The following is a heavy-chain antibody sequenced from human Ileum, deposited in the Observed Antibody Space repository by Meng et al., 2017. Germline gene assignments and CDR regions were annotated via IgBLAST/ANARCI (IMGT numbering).Heavy chain of an antibody. Sequence: GSQWIGPGTAAGATSSRNTFNWVRLSPGQGLEWLGQIIPMFDTANYAQKFQGRDTLTADKSTRTAFMELSSLRSEDTAVYYCARQYCSSSSCYLIDDWGHGTLVTVSS. CDR3: ARQYCSSSSCYLIDD. CDR2: IIPMFDTA. V-gene: IGHV1-69*06. D-gene: IGHD2-2*01. CDR1: GATSSRNT. J-gene: IGHJ4*01.